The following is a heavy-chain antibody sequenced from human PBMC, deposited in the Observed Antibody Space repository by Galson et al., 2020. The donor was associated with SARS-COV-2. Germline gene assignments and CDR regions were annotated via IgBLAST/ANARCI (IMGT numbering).Heavy chain of an antibody. CDR2: FDPEDGET. CDR3: ATARAYYDILTGYPLLKLPFDY. V-gene: IGHV1-24*01. CDR1: GYTLTELY. Sequence: ASVKVSCKVSGYTLTELYMHWVRQAPGKGLEWMGGFDPEDGETIYAQKFQGRVTMTEDTSTDTAYMELSSLRSEDTAVYYCATARAYYDILTGYPLLKLPFDYWGQGTLVTVSS. D-gene: IGHD3-9*01. J-gene: IGHJ4*02.